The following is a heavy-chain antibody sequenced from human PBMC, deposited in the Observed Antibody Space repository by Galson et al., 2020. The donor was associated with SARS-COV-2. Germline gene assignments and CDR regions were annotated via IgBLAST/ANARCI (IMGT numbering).Heavy chain of an antibody. CDR2: IYPEDSAT. Sequence: GGSLRLSCKGSGYTFTNYWIAWVRQMPGKGLEWMGIIYPEDSATRYSPYFQGQVTISADKSISTAYLQWSSLKTSDTAMYYCAITGNLVRGTRGYFDVWGRGTLVTVSS. CDR3: AITGNLVRGTRGYFDV. J-gene: IGHJ2*01. V-gene: IGHV5-51*01. CDR1: GYTFTNYW. D-gene: IGHD3-10*01.